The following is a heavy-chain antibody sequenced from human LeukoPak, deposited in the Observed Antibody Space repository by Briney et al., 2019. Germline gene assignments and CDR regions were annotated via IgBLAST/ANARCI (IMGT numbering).Heavy chain of an antibody. J-gene: IGHJ5*02. CDR1: GYTFTIYV. CDR3: ARGYCSGGSCYGGHWFDP. D-gene: IGHD2-15*01. Sequence: ASVKVSCKASGYTFTIYVISWVRQAPGQGLEWMGWISAYNGNTNYAQKLQGRGTITTDTSTSTAYMALRSLRSDDTAVYYCARGYCSGGSCYGGHWFDPWGQGTLVTVSS. CDR2: ISAYNGNT. V-gene: IGHV1-18*01.